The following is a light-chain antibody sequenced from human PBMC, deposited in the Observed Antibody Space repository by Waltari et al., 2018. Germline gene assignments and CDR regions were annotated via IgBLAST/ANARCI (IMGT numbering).Light chain of an antibody. J-gene: IGKJ4*01. CDR3: QRRSNWLT. CDR1: QSVSSY. CDR2: DAS. Sequence: EIVLTQSPATLALLLGARATLSCRASQSVSSYLAWYQQKPGQAPRLLIYDASNRATGIPGRFSSSGSGTDFTLTISGLEPEDFAVYYCQRRSNWLTFGGGTKVEIK. V-gene: IGKV3-11*01.